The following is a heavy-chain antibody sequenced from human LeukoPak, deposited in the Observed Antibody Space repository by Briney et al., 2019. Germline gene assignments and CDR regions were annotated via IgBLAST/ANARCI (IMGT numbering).Heavy chain of an antibody. D-gene: IGHD2-8*02. J-gene: IGHJ4*02. Sequence: PGGSLRLSCAASGFTFGNFGMHWVRQAPGKGLEWVAFIRFDGRDEYYVDSLKGRFTISRDNSKNTVYLQMNSLTSEDTALYYCAKDKSQVGVDSASTLVDHWGQGTLVIVSS. CDR3: AKDKSQVGVDSASTLVDH. V-gene: IGHV3-30*02. CDR1: GFTFGNFG. CDR2: IRFDGRDE.